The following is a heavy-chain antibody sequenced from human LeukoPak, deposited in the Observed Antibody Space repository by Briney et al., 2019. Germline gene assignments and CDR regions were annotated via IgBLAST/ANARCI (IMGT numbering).Heavy chain of an antibody. CDR2: INHSGST. D-gene: IGHD2-15*01. J-gene: IGHJ4*02. V-gene: IGHV4-34*01. Sequence: PSETLSLTCAVSGGSFSDYDWSWIRQPPGKGLEWIGEINHSGSTNYNPSLKSRVTISVDTSKNQFSLKLSSVTAADTAVYYCARPYCSGGSCYYFDYWGQGTLVTVSS. CDR3: ARPYCSGGSCYYFDY. CDR1: GGSFSDYD.